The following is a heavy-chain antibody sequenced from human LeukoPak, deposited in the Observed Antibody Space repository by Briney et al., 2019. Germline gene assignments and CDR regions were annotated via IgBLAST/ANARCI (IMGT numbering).Heavy chain of an antibody. J-gene: IGHJ6*03. CDR1: GFTFSSYS. Sequence: QSGGSLRLSCAASGFTFSSYSMNWVRQAPGKGLEWVSYITTSGSTKYYADSVKGRVTISRDNAKNSLDLQMNSLRAEDTAVYYCARARGDSYYYYYMDVWGKGTTVTVSS. V-gene: IGHV3-48*04. CDR3: ARARGDSYYYYYMDV. D-gene: IGHD2-21*02. CDR2: ITTSGSTK.